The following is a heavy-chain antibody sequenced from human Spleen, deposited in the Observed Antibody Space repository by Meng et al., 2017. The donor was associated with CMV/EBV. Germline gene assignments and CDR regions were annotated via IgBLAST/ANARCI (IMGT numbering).Heavy chain of an antibody. CDR1: GFTFRSYA. CDR3: ARVATSHFDY. Sequence: GESLKISCAASGFTFRSYAMSWVRQAPGKGLEWVSSISSSSSFIYYADSLKGRFTISRDNAKNSLYLQMNSLRAEDTAVYYCARVATSHFDYWGQGTLVTVSS. V-gene: IGHV3-21*01. J-gene: IGHJ4*02. CDR2: ISSSSSFI. D-gene: IGHD4-23*01.